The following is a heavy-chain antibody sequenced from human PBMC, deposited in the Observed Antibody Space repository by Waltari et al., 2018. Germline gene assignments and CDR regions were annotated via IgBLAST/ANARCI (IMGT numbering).Heavy chain of an antibody. J-gene: IGHJ4*02. CDR2: VWYDGINK. Sequence: QVLLVESGGGVVQPGRSLRLSCAASGFTFNRYVMQWVRQAPGKGLGWGAVVWYDGINKYYADSVKGRFTISKDNSENTLYLHMNSLRVEDTATYYCARGALAGRFFDFWGQGTPVTVSS. D-gene: IGHD6-19*01. V-gene: IGHV3-33*01. CDR3: ARGALAGRFFDF. CDR1: GFTFNRYV.